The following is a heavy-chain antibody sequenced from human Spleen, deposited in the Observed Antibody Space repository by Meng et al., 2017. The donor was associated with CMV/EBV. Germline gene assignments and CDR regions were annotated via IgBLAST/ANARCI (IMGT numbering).Heavy chain of an antibody. D-gene: IGHD3-10*01. J-gene: IGHJ6*02. CDR2: IIPIFGTA. V-gene: IGHV1-69*05. Sequence: SVKVSCKASGGTFSSYAISWVRQAPGQGLEWMGGIIPIFGTANYAHKFQDRVTMTTDTSTSTAYMELRSLRSDDTAVYYCARARDPRGYYYGMDVWGPGTTVTVSS. CDR1: GGTFSSYA. CDR3: ARARDPRGYYYGMDV.